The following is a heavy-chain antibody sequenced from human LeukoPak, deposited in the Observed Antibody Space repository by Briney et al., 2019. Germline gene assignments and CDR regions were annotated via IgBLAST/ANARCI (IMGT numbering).Heavy chain of an antibody. CDR3: AKEKDTIYFDL. D-gene: IGHD2-15*01. J-gene: IGHJ3*01. CDR1: GFTFSSYW. CDR2: INSDGSST. V-gene: IGHV3-74*01. Sequence: GGSLRLSCAASGFTFSSYWMHWVRHAPGKGLVWVSRINSDGSSTSYADSVKGRFTISRDNSKNSVYLQMDSLTTEDTAVYYCAKEKDTIYFDLWGQGTMVTVSA.